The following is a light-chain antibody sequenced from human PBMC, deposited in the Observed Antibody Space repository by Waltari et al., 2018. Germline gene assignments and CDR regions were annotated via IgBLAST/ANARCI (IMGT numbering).Light chain of an antibody. CDR2: WAS. CDR1: QTLLYNSNNKNY. Sequence: DIVMTQSPDSLAVSLGERATINCTSRQTLLYNSNNKNYLAWYQQKPGQPPQLLVYWASIRYSGVPDRFSGSGSGTDFTLTISSLQAEDVAVYYCQQYYTTPYTFGQGTKLEIK. V-gene: IGKV4-1*01. J-gene: IGKJ2*01. CDR3: QQYYTTPYT.